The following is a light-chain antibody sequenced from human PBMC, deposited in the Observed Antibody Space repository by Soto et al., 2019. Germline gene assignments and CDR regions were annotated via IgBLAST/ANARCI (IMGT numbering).Light chain of an antibody. CDR3: QQYARSPLT. CDR2: GAS. Sequence: ENVLTQSPGTLSLSPGERAILSCRASQSVGNNYLGWFQQKLGQAPRLLIDGASNSATGIPDRFSGSGSGTDFTITISRLEPEDVAVYYCQQYARSPLTFGGGTRVEIK. CDR1: QSVGNNY. V-gene: IGKV3-20*01. J-gene: IGKJ4*01.